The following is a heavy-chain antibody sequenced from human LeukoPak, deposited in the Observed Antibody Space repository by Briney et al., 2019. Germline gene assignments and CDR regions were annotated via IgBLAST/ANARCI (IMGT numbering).Heavy chain of an antibody. CDR2: INPNSGGT. V-gene: IGHV1-2*02. CDR3: ARDHIAVAGTFDY. J-gene: IGHJ4*02. Sequence: GASVKVSCKASGYTFTGYYMHWVRQAPGQGLEWMGWINPNSGGTNYAQKLQGRVTMTTDTSTSTAYMELRSLRSDDTAVYYCARDHIAVAGTFDYWGQGALVTVSS. CDR1: GYTFTGYY. D-gene: IGHD6-19*01.